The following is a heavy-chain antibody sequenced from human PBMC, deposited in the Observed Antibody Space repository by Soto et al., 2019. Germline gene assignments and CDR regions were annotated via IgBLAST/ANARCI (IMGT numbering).Heavy chain of an antibody. J-gene: IGHJ5*02. CDR3: ARKDKSGYFNWFDP. Sequence: GESLKISCRTSLYRFTSYWIAWVRQMPGKGLEWMGIIFPSDSDTRYSPSFQGQVTISADRSTSTVFLQWASLKASDTAVYFCARKDKSGYFNWFDPWGQGTLVTVSS. D-gene: IGHD3-22*01. CDR2: IFPSDSDT. CDR1: LYRFTSYW. V-gene: IGHV5-51*01.